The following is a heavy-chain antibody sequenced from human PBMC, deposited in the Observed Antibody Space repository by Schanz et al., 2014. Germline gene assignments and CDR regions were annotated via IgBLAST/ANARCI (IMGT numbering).Heavy chain of an antibody. J-gene: IGHJ4*02. CDR3: AKDLLYGAPMPLNHLDY. CDR2: ISGSGGST. V-gene: IGHV3-23*04. D-gene: IGHD2-2*01. CDR1: GFAFSVYG. Sequence: EVQLVESGGGLVQPGGSLRLSCAASGFAFSVYGMHWVRQAPGKGLEWVSGISGSGGSTYYADSVKGRFTISRDNSKNMLYLQMNSLRAEDTAVYYCAKDLLYGAPMPLNHLDYWGQGTLVTVSS.